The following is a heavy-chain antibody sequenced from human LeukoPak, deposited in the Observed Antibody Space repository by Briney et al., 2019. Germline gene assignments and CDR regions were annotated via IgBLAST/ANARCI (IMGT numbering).Heavy chain of an antibody. D-gene: IGHD1-26*01. V-gene: IGHV3-30-3*01. CDR1: GFTFSSYA. J-gene: IGHJ3*02. CDR3: ARDDSGDAFDI. Sequence: PGGSLRLSCAASGFTFSSYAMPWVRQAPGKGLEWVAVISYDGSNKYYADSVKGRFTISRDNSKNTLYLQMNSLRAEDTAVYYCARDDSGDAFDIWGQGTMVTVSS. CDR2: ISYDGSNK.